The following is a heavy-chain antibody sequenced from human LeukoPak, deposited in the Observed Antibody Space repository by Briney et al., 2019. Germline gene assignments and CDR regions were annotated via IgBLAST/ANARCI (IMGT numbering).Heavy chain of an antibody. CDR2: IYYSGST. Sequence: PETLSLTCTVSGGSISSYYWSWIRQPPGKGLEWIGYIYYSGSTNYNPSLKSRVTISVDTSKNQFSLKLSSVTAADTAVYYCARVDPDSSSTLEVFDYWGQGTLVTVSS. D-gene: IGHD6-6*01. V-gene: IGHV4-59*01. CDR1: GGSISSYY. CDR3: ARVDPDSSSTLEVFDY. J-gene: IGHJ4*02.